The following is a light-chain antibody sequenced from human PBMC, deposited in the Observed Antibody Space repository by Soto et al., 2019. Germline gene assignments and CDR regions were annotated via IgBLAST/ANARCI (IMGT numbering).Light chain of an antibody. CDR2: STS. CDR1: SGSVSTRYY. CDR3: VLYMGSGIWV. J-gene: IGLJ3*02. V-gene: IGLV8-61*01. Sequence: QTVVTQEPSFSVSPGGIVPLTCGVSSGSVSTRYYPSWYQQTPGQAPRTLIYSTSTRSSGVPDRLSGSILGNKAALPISGAQADDESDYYCVLYMGSGIWVFGGGTKLTV.